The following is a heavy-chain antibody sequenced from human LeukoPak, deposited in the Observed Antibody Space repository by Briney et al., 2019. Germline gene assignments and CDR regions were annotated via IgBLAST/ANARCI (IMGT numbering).Heavy chain of an antibody. Sequence: SSETLSLTCTVSADSLSSGGHYWAWIRQFPGKGLESIGFIHHSGRSRHNPSLKDRVAISVDTSKNQFSLKLSSVTAADTAVYYCARLPPLSYWFDPWGQGTLVTVSS. CDR3: ARLPPLSYWFDP. D-gene: IGHD1-14*01. CDR2: IHHSGRS. V-gene: IGHV4-30-4*08. J-gene: IGHJ5*02. CDR1: ADSLSSGGHY.